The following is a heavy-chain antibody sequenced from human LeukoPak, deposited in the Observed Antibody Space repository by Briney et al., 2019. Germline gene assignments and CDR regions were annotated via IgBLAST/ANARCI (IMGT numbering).Heavy chain of an antibody. CDR2: IVVGSGNT. CDR3: ATEGLDILTGYYKVWGYY. V-gene: IGHV1-58*01. D-gene: IGHD3-9*01. Sequence: SVKVSCKASGFTFTSSAVQWVRQARGQRLEWIGWIVVGSGNTNYAQKFQERVTITRDMSTSTAYMELSSLRSEDTAVYYCATEGLDILTGYYKVWGYYWGQGTLVTVSS. J-gene: IGHJ4*02. CDR1: GFTFTSSA.